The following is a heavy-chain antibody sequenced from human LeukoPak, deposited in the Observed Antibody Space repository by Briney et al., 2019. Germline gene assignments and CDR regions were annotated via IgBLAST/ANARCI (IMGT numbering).Heavy chain of an antibody. CDR2: IYSGGST. J-gene: IGHJ4*02. CDR3: ARGTVTTQIGLDY. D-gene: IGHD4-17*01. CDR1: GFTVSSNY. Sequence: GGSLRLSCAASGFTVSSNYMSWVRQAPGKGLEWVSVIYSGGSTYYADSVKGRFTISRDNSKNTLYLQMNSLRAEDTAVYYCARGTVTTQIGLDYWGQGTLVTVSS. V-gene: IGHV3-53*01.